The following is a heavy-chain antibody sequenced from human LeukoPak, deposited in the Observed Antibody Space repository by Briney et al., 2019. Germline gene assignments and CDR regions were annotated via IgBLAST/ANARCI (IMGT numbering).Heavy chain of an antibody. CDR2: IKQDGSEK. CDR3: ARVRWKQWLPYDAFDI. D-gene: IGHD6-19*01. Sequence: GGSLRLSCAASGFTFSSYWMSWVRQAPGKGLEWVANIKQDGSEKYYVDSVKGRFNISRDNAKNSLYLQMSSLIAEDTAVYYCARVRWKQWLPYDAFDIWGQGTMVTVSS. CDR1: GFTFSSYW. V-gene: IGHV3-7*01. J-gene: IGHJ3*02.